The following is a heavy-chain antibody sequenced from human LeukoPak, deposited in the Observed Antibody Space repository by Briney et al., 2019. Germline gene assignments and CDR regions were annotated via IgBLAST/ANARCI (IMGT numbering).Heavy chain of an antibody. CDR3: AKVLGRSGWQTDY. CDR2: ISGSGGNT. CDR1: GFTFSSYS. J-gene: IGHJ4*02. Sequence: GGSLRLSCAASGFTFSSYSVSWVRQAPGKRREWVSAISGSGGNTYYADSVKGRFTISRDNSKNTLYLQMDSLRAEDTAVYYCAKVLGRSGWQTDYWGQGTLVTVSS. V-gene: IGHV3-23*01. D-gene: IGHD6-19*01.